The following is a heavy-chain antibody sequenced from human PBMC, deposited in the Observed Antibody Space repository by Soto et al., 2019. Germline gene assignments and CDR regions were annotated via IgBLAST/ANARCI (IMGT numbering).Heavy chain of an antibody. CDR2: IYYSGST. D-gene: IGHD2-2*01. CDR1: GRTISSSSYY. V-gene: IGHV4-39*01. CDR3: ARGPAAIHPLYFDY. Sequence: PSETLSLTCTVSGRTISSSSYYWGWVRPPPGKGLEWIGSIYYSGSTYYNPSLKSRVTISVHTSKNQFSLKLSSVTAADTAVYYCARGPAAIHPLYFDYWGQGTLVTV. J-gene: IGHJ4*02.